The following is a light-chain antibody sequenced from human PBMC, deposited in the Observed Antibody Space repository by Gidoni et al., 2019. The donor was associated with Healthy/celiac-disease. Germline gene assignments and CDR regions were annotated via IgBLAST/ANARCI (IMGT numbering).Light chain of an antibody. CDR2: AAS. V-gene: IGKV1-8*01. J-gene: IGKJ2*01. CDR1: QGISSY. Sequence: AIRMTQSPSSFSASTGDRVTISCRSSQGISSYLAWYQQKPGKAPKLLIYAASTLQSEVPSRFSGSVSGTDFTLTLSCLQSEYFATYYCQQYYSYPVTFGQGTKLEIK. CDR3: QQYYSYPVT.